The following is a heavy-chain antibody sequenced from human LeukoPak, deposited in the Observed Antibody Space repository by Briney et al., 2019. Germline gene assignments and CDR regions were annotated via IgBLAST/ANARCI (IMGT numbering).Heavy chain of an antibody. V-gene: IGHV3-53*01. Sequence: GGSLRLSCAASGFTFSSYAMSWVRQAPGKGLEWVSVIYSGGTTSYADSVKGRFTISRDNSKNTLYLQMSSLRAEDTAVYYCARRSLGATNRRFEYWGQGTLVTVSS. CDR2: IYSGGTT. D-gene: IGHD1-26*01. J-gene: IGHJ4*02. CDR3: ARRSLGATNRRFEY. CDR1: GFTFSSYA.